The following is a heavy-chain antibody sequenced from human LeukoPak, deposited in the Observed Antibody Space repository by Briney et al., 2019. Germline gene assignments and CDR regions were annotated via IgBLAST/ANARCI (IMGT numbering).Heavy chain of an antibody. CDR2: FSAYNGNT. CDR3: AKDRSGFQWEPNSLEY. V-gene: IGHV1-18*01. Sequence: ASVKVSCKASGYTFTSYGISWVRQAPGQGLEWMGWFSAYNGNTNYAQKLQGRVTMTTDTSTSTAYMELRSLRSDDTAVYYCAKDRSGFQWEPNSLEYWGQGNLVTVSS. D-gene: IGHD1-26*01. J-gene: IGHJ4*02. CDR1: GYTFTSYG.